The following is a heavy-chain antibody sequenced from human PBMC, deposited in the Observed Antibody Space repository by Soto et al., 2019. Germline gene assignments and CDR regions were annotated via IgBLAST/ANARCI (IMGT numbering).Heavy chain of an antibody. J-gene: IGHJ4*02. CDR3: AKDPSYSDSWPSGPFDY. D-gene: IGHD6-13*01. CDR2: ISYDGHNT. V-gene: IGHV3-30*18. Sequence: GGSLRLSCAASGFTFSSYGTHWVRQAPGKGLEWVAVISYDGHNTYYADSVKGRFTVSRDNSKNTLFLQMNSLRAEDTAVYYCAKDPSYSDSWPSGPFDYWGQGTLVTVSS. CDR1: GFTFSSYG.